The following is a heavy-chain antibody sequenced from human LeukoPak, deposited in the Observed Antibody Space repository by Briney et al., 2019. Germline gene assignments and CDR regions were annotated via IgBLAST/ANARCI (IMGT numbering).Heavy chain of an antibody. CDR2: VYYSGST. CDR3: ARQGGDNGYYYFDF. CDR1: GGSIRSRHYY. V-gene: IGHV4-39*01. Sequence: PSETLSLTCSVSGGSIRSRHYYWGWIRQPPGQGLEWIASVYYSGSTYYTPSLRSRVTISIDTSKNQFSLKLTSVTAADTAVFYCARQGGDNGYYYFDFWGQGTLVTVSS. D-gene: IGHD4-17*01. J-gene: IGHJ4*02.